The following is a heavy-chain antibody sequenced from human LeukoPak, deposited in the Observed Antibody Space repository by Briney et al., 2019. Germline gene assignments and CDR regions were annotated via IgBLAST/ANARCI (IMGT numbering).Heavy chain of an antibody. D-gene: IGHD1-1*01. CDR1: GGSISSYY. J-gene: IGHJ4*02. CDR2: IYYSGST. Sequence: PSETLSLTCTVSGGSISSYYWSWIRHPPGKGLEWIGYIYYSGSTNYNPSLKSRVTISVDTSKNQFSLKLSSVTAADTAVYYCARLNWNRLYYFDYWGQGTLVTVSS. V-gene: IGHV4-59*12. CDR3: ARLNWNRLYYFDY.